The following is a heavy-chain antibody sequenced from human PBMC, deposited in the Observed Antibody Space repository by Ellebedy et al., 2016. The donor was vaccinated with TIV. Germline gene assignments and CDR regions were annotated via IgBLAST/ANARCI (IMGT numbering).Heavy chain of an antibody. CDR1: GFTFSNYG. CDR3: ARDDEYRFDY. V-gene: IGHV3-33*01. CDR2: IWYDGSNE. J-gene: IGHJ4*02. Sequence: GESLKISCAASGFTFSNYGMYWVRQAPGKGLEWVAIIWYDGSNEYYADSVKGRFTISRDNSKKTLYLQMNSLRAEDSAVYYCARDDEYRFDYWGQGALVTVSS. D-gene: IGHD2/OR15-2a*01.